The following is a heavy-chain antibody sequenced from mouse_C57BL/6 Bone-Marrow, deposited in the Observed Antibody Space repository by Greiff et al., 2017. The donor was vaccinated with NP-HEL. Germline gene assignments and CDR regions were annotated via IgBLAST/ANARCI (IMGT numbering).Heavy chain of an antibody. Sequence: EVKLVESGGDLVKPGGSLKLSCAASGFTFSSYGMSWVRQTPDKRLEWVATISSGGSYTYYPDSVKGRFTISRDNAKNTLYLKMSSLKSEDTAMYYCARPHYYYGSSYCWYFDVWGTGTTVTVSS. CDR2: ISSGGSYT. D-gene: IGHD1-1*01. J-gene: IGHJ1*03. CDR3: ARPHYYYGSSYCWYFDV. CDR1: GFTFSSYG. V-gene: IGHV5-6*01.